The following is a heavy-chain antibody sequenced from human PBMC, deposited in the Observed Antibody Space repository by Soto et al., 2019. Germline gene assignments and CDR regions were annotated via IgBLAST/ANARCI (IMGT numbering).Heavy chain of an antibody. CDR2: MYYNGNT. V-gene: IGHV4-61*01. Sequence: SETLSLTCAVSGVSVTSGSYYWTWIRQPPXKGLEWIGYMYYNGNTNYNPSLKSRVTISLDTSNNRFSLRLSSVTAADTAVYYCARTFCSTTSCQAHNMDVWGQGSTVTVSS. J-gene: IGHJ6*02. D-gene: IGHD2-2*01. CDR3: ARTFCSTTSCQAHNMDV. CDR1: GVSVTSGSYY.